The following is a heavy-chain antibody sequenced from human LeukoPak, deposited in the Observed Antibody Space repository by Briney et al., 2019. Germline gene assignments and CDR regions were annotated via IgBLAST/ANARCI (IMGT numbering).Heavy chain of an antibody. CDR1: GFTFSSYG. V-gene: IGHV3-30*02. CDR3: AKEYYYDSSGYCYVPHHGDAFDI. J-gene: IGHJ3*02. Sequence: PGGSLRLSCAASGFTFSSYGMHWVRQAPGEGLEWVAFIRYDGSNKYYADSVKGRFTISRDNSKNTLYLQMNSLRAEDTAVYYCAKEYYYDSSGYCYVPHHGDAFDIWGQGTMVTVSS. D-gene: IGHD3-22*01. CDR2: IRYDGSNK.